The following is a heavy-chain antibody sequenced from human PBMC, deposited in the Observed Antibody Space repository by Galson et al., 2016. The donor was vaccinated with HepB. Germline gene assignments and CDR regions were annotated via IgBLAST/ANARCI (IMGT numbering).Heavy chain of an antibody. CDR3: AKDQFGGSSYGGNDAFDI. CDR1: GFTFSDYG. V-gene: IGHV3-30*18. D-gene: IGHD1-26*01. J-gene: IGHJ3*02. CDR2: ISYDGGNK. Sequence: SLRLSCAASGFTFSDYGMHWVRQAPGKGLEWVAVISYDGGNKYYADSVKGRFTISRDNSKNPLYLQMNSLRAEDTAVYYCAKDQFGGSSYGGNDAFDIWGQGTMVTVSS.